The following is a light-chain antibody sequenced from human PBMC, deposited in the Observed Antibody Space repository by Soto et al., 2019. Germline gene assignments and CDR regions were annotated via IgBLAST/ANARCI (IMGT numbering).Light chain of an antibody. CDR3: SSYTSSSIVV. CDR2: DVS. Sequence: QSALTPPASVYGSPGQSITISCTGTSSDVGGYNYVSWYQQHPGKAPKLMIYDVSNRPSGVSNRFSGSKSGNTASLTISGLQAEDESDYYCSSYTSSSIVVFGGGTQLTVL. CDR1: SSDVGGYNY. J-gene: IGLJ2*01. V-gene: IGLV2-14*01.